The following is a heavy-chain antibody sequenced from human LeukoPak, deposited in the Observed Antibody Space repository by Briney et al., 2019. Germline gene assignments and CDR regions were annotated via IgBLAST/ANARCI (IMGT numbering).Heavy chain of an antibody. D-gene: IGHD3-22*01. CDR3: ARTMDDSSGYLLNGETYYFDY. CDR1: GFTFSDYY. J-gene: IGHJ4*02. Sequence: LRLSCAASGFTFSDYYMSWIRQAPGKGLEWIGYIYYSGSTYYNPSLKSRVTISVDTSKNQFSLKLSSVTAADTAVYYCARTMDDSSGYLLNGETYYFDYWGQGTLVTVSS. V-gene: IGHV4-31*02. CDR2: IYYSGST.